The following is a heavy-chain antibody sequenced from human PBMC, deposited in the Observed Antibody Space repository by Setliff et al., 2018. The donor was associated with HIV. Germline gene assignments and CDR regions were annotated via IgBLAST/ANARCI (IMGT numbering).Heavy chain of an antibody. V-gene: IGHV5-51*01. Sequence: GESLKISCRGFGYNFNNYWIDWVRQMPGKGLEWMGTIYPSDSDTKYNPSFQGHVSISADRSIGTTYLQWSSLRASDTAMYYCARLRYYDILTGYAFDYWGQGTLVTVSS. J-gene: IGHJ4*02. CDR2: IYPSDSDT. D-gene: IGHD3-9*01. CDR1: GYNFNNYW. CDR3: ARLRYYDILTGYAFDY.